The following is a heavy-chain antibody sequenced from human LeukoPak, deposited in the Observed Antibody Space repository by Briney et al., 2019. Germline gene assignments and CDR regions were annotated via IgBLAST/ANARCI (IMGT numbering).Heavy chain of an antibody. V-gene: IGHV1-2*06. CDR2: INPNSGGT. CDR1: GYTFTGYY. J-gene: IGHJ5*02. D-gene: IGHD3-10*01. Sequence: GASVKVSCKASGYTFTGYYMHWVRQASGQGLEWMGRINPNSGGTNYAQKFQGRVTMTRDTSISTAYMELSRLRSDDTAVYYCARDRKGITMVRGVIHNWFDPWGQGTLVTVSS. CDR3: ARDRKGITMVRGVIHNWFDP.